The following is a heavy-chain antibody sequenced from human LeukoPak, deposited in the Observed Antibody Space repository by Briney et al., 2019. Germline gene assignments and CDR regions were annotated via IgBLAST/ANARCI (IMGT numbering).Heavy chain of an antibody. CDR1: RFTFSSYA. V-gene: IGHV3-23*01. J-gene: IGHJ5*02. CDR3: AKEAGYSGYVNWFDP. Sequence: GGSLRLSCAASRFTFSSYAMSWVRRAPGKGLEWVSAISGSGGSTYYADSVKGRFTISRDNSKNTLYLQMNSLRADATAVYYCAKEAGYSGYVNWFDPWGQGTLVTVYS. D-gene: IGHD5-12*01. CDR2: ISGSGGST.